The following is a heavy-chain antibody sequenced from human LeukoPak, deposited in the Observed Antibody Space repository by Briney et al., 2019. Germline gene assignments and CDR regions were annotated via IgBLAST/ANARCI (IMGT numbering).Heavy chain of an antibody. V-gene: IGHV4-39*01. CDR1: GGSISSSSYY. Sequence: SETLSLTCTVSGGSISSSSYYWGWIRQPPGKGLEWIGSIYYSGSTYYNPSLKSRVTISVDTSKNQFSLKLSSVTAADTAVYYCVRRYMGDYAFWYFDLWGRGTLVTVSS. D-gene: IGHD4-17*01. CDR3: VRRYMGDYAFWYFDL. CDR2: IYYSGST. J-gene: IGHJ2*01.